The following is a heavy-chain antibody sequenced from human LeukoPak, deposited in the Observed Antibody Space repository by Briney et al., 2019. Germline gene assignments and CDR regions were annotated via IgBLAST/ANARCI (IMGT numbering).Heavy chain of an antibody. CDR2: ISGIGGNT. J-gene: IGHJ4*02. CDR1: GFSFSSYA. D-gene: IGHD3-10*01. V-gene: IGHV3-23*01. Sequence: GGSLRLSCAASGFSFSSYAMSWVRQTPGKGLEWVSVISGIGGNTYYADSVKGRFTISRGNSKNTLYLQLNSLRAEDTAVYYCAKDHYGSGSYYNPFDYWARGPWSPSPQ. CDR3: AKDHYGSGSYYNPFDY.